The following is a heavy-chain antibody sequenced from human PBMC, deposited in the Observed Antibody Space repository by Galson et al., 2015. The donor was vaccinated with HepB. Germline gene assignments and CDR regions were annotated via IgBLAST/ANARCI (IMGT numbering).Heavy chain of an antibody. Sequence: ETLSLTCTVSGGSISSYYWSWIRQPPGKGLEWIGYIYYSGSINYNPSLKSRVTISVDTSKNQFSLKLTSVTAADTAVYYCARQADSVYNWFDPWGQGTLVTVSS. CDR3: ARQADSVYNWFDP. CDR2: IYYSGSI. V-gene: IGHV4-59*08. CDR1: GGSISSYY. J-gene: IGHJ5*02. D-gene: IGHD2-8*01.